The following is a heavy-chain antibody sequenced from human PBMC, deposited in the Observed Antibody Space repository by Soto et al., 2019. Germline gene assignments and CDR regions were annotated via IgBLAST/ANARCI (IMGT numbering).Heavy chain of an antibody. D-gene: IGHD2-2*01. Sequence: SETLSLTCTVSGGSISSYYWSWIRQPPGKGLEWIGYIYYSGSTNYNPSLKSRVTISVDTSKNQFSLKLSSVTAADTAVYYCVRVYCISTSCYPPYYYYYMDVWGKGTTVTVSS. V-gene: IGHV4-59*08. CDR2: IYYSGST. CDR1: GGSISSYY. CDR3: VRVYCISTSCYPPYYYYYMDV. J-gene: IGHJ6*03.